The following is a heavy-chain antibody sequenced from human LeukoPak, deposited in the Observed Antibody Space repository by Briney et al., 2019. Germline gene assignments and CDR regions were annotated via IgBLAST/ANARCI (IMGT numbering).Heavy chain of an antibody. D-gene: IGHD3-10*01. J-gene: IGHJ4*02. CDR1: AYTFANYG. V-gene: IGHV1-18*01. CDR2: ISAYNGNT. Sequence: ASVTVSCKASAYTFANYGVTWVRQAPGQGLEWMGWISAYNGNTNYAQKLQGRVTMTTDTSTSTAYMELRSLRSDDTAVYYCARQVDSTMALPDYWGQGTLVTVSS. CDR3: ARQVDSTMALPDY.